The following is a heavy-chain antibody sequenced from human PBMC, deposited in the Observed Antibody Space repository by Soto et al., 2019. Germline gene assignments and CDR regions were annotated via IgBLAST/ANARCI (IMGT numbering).Heavy chain of an antibody. J-gene: IGHJ4*02. V-gene: IGHV3-13*04. CDR3: ARSKYYYDSSGYYYWDY. Sequence: PGGSLRLSCAASGLTFSSYDMHWVRQATGKGLEWVSAIGTAGDTYYPGSVKGRFTISRENAKNSLYLQMNSLRAGDTAVYYCARSKYYYDSSGYYYWDYWGQGTLVTVSS. D-gene: IGHD3-22*01. CDR2: IGTAGDT. CDR1: GLTFSSYD.